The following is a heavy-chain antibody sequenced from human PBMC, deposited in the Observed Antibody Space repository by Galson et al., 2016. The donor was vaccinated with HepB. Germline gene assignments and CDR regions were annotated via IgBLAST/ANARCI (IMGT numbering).Heavy chain of an antibody. D-gene: IGHD1-7*01. CDR1: GFTFSSYS. CDR2: ISSSSSYI. Sequence: SLRLSCAASGFTFSSYSMNWVRQAPGKGLEWVSSISSSSSYIYYADSVKGRFTISSDNAKNSLYLQMNSLRAEDTAVYYCARASGYNWNYLMIFNYFDYWGQGTLVTVSS. V-gene: IGHV3-21*01. J-gene: IGHJ4*02. CDR3: ARASGYNWNYLMIFNYFDY.